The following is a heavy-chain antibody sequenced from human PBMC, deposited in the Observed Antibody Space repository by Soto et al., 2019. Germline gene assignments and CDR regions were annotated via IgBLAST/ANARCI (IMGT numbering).Heavy chain of an antibody. Sequence: PGGSLRLSCSFTFSMYSMSWVRQAPGKGLEWVASISSGGSYIKYADSVKGRFTVSRDNAKNSVSLQMNSLRVDDTAVYFCTRDQGGSYDSWFDPSGQGTLVTVSS. D-gene: IGHD1-26*01. J-gene: IGHJ5*02. CDR3: TRDQGGSYDSWFDP. CDR1: FTFSMYS. V-gene: IGHV3-21*01. CDR2: ISSGGSYI.